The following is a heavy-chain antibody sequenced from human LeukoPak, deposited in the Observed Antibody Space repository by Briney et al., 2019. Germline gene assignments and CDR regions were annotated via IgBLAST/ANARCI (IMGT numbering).Heavy chain of an antibody. CDR2: IYYSGST. V-gene: IGHV4-59*01. CDR3: ARDVRAESSNSTYYFDY. CDR1: GGSISSYY. Sequence: SETLSLTCTVSGGSISSYYWSWIRQPPGKGLEWIGYIYYSGSTNYNPSLKSRVTISVDTSKNQFSLKLSSVTAADTAVYYCARDVRAESSNSTYYFDYWGQGTLVTVSS. D-gene: IGHD2-2*01. J-gene: IGHJ4*02.